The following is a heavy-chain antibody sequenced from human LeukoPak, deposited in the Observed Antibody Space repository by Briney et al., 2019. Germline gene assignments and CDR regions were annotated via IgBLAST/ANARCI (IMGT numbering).Heavy chain of an antibody. CDR3: ARDSGKRRSLDY. D-gene: IGHD5-12*01. J-gene: IGHJ4*02. Sequence: ASVKVSCKASGYTFTSYYMHWVRQAPGQGLEWMGIINPSGGSTSYAQKFQGRVTMTRDMSTSTVYMELSSLRSEDTAVYYCARDSGKRRSLDYWGQGTLVTVSS. CDR2: INPSGGST. CDR1: GYTFTSYY. V-gene: IGHV1-46*01.